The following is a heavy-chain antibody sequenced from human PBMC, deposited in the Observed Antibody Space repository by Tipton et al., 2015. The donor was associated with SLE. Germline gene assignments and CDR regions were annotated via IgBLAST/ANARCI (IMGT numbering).Heavy chain of an antibody. CDR1: GFSFSTYA. Sequence: SLRLSCAASGFSFSTYAMTWVRQAPGKGLEWVGFIRSKAYGGTTEYAASVKGRFTISRDDSKSIAYLQMDSLKTEDTAVYYCTRAGTDGFDYWGQGTLVTVSS. CDR2: IRSKAYGGTT. J-gene: IGHJ4*02. V-gene: IGHV3-49*04. D-gene: IGHD1-26*01. CDR3: TRAGTDGFDY.